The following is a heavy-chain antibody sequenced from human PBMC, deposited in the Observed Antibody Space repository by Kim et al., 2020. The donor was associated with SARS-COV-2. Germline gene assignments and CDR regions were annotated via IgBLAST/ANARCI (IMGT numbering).Heavy chain of an antibody. CDR2: ISGSGTTI. CDR1: GFTFSSYE. J-gene: IGHJ4*02. V-gene: IGHV3-48*03. CDR3: ARGPNYSPFDY. D-gene: IGHD4-4*01. Sequence: GGSLRLSCAASGFTFSSYEMNWVRQAPGKGLEWVSYISGSGTTIYYADSVRGRFTISRDNDKNSLYRQMNSLRAEDTAVYYCARGPNYSPFDYWGQGTLV.